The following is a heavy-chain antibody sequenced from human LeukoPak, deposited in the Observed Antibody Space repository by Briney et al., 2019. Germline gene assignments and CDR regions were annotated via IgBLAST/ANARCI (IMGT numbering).Heavy chain of an antibody. J-gene: IGHJ3*02. V-gene: IGHV1-8*01. D-gene: IGHD1-26*01. CDR1: GYTFSSYD. CDR2: MNPNSGNT. Sequence: ASVTVSCKASGYTFSSYDINWVRQATGQGLEWMGWMNPNSGNTGYAQKFQGRVTMTRNTSITTAYMELSSLRSEDTAVYYCARVRSGSYFLGRYAFDIWGQGTMVTVSS. CDR3: ARVRSGSYFLGRYAFDI.